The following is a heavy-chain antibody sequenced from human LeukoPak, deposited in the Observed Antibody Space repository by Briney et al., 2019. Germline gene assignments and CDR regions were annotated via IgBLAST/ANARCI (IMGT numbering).Heavy chain of an antibody. CDR3: ARARVVPAARSYYFDY. V-gene: IGHV3-23*01. D-gene: IGHD2-2*01. CDR2: IRGGGGSA. Sequence: GGSLRLSCTASGFTFSAYAMMWVRQAPGKGPEWVSAIRGGGGSAFYADSVKGRFTISRDNAKNSLYLQMNSLRAEDTAVYYCARARVVPAARSYYFDYWGQGTLVTVSS. J-gene: IGHJ4*02. CDR1: GFTFSAYA.